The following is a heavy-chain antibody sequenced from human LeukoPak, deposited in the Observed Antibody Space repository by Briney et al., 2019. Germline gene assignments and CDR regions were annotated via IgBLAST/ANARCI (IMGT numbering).Heavy chain of an antibody. CDR2: ISAYNGNT. J-gene: IGHJ4*02. D-gene: IGHD3-22*01. V-gene: IGHV1-18*01. CDR3: ARTTVDYYDSSGYYSY. Sequence: ASVKVSCKASGYTFTSYGISWVRQAPGQGLEWMGWISAYNGNTNYAQKLQGRVTMTTDTSTSTAYMEPRSLRSDDTAVYYCARTTVDYYDSSGYYSYWGQGTLVTVSS. CDR1: GYTFTSYG.